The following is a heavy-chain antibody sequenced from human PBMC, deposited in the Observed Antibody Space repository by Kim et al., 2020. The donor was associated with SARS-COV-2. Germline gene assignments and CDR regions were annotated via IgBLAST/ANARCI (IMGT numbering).Heavy chain of an antibody. CDR1: GFTFSSYW. CDR2: IKSDGSST. Sequence: GGSLRLSCAASGFTFSSYWMHWVRQAPGKGLVWVSRIKSDGSSTSYADSVKGRFTISRDNAKNTSYLQMNSLRAEDTAVYYCARVRGSGGMDVWGQGTTVTVSS. CDR3: ARVRGSGGMDV. D-gene: IGHD3-10*01. J-gene: IGHJ6*02. V-gene: IGHV3-74*01.